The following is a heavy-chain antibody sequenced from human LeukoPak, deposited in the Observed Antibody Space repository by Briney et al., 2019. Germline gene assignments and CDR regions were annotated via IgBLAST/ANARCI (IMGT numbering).Heavy chain of an antibody. CDR3: AKPYYYGSRSYMDY. J-gene: IGHJ4*02. CDR2: ISYDGSNT. D-gene: IGHD3-10*01. V-gene: IGHV3-30*18. Sequence: PGRSLRLSCAASGFXFSSYGIHWVRQAPGKGLERVAVISYDGSNTYYADSVKGRFTISRDNSKNMLYLQMNSLRAEDTAVYYCAKPYYYGSRSYMDYWGQGTLVTVSS. CDR1: GFXFSSYG.